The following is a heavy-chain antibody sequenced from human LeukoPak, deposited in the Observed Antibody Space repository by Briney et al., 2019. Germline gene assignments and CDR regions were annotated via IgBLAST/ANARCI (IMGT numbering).Heavy chain of an antibody. CDR1: GFTFSSYG. CDR2: IWYDGSNK. D-gene: IGHD3-9*01. Sequence: GRSLRLSCAASGFTFSSYGMHWVRQAPGKGLEWVAVIWYDGSNKYYAGSVKGRFTISRDNSKNTLYLQMNSLRAEDTAVYYCARDPWVYDILTGYGSQDAFDIWGQGTMVTVSS. CDR3: ARDPWVYDILTGYGSQDAFDI. J-gene: IGHJ3*02. V-gene: IGHV3-33*01.